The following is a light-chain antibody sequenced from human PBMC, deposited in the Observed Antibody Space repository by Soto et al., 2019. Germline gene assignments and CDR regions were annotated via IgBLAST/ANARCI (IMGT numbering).Light chain of an antibody. CDR3: QQYNHWPLT. CDR2: RAS. CDR1: QSLGGN. Sequence: EIVMTQSPATLAVSPGDTATLSCRASQSLGGNLAWYQQKPGQAPRLLIFRASSRATGVPARFSASGSGTEFTLTISGLQSEDFAVYYCQQYNHWPLTFGGGTKVEIK. V-gene: IGKV3-15*01. J-gene: IGKJ4*01.